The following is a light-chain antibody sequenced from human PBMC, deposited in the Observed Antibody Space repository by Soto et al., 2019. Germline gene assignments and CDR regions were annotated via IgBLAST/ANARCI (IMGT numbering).Light chain of an antibody. CDR1: NIGSKN. V-gene: IGLV3-9*01. CDR3: QVWDTTTVV. CDR2: RDS. J-gene: IGLJ2*01. Sequence: SSELTQPLSVSVALGQTARIPCGGNNIGSKNVYWYQQKPGQAPVLVIQRDSNRPSGIPERFSGSNSGNTATLTISRAQAGDEADYYCQVWDTTTVVFGGGTKLTVL.